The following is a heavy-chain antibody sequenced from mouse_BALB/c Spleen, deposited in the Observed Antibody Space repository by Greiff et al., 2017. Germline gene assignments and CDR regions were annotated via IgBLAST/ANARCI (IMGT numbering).Heavy chain of an antibody. CDR2: ISSGGSYT. V-gene: IGHV5-6*01. D-gene: IGHD2-4*01. CDR3: AREAMINYYFDY. J-gene: IGHJ2*01. Sequence: EVKVVESGGDLVKPGGSLKLSCAASGFTFSSYGMSWVRQTPDKRLEWVATISSGGSYTYYPDSVKGRFTISRDNAKNTLYLQMSSLKSEDTAMYYCAREAMINYYFDYWGQGTTLTVSS. CDR1: GFTFSSYG.